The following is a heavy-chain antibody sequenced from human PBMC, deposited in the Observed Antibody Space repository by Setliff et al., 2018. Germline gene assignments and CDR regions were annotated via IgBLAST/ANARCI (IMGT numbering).Heavy chain of an antibody. CDR3: ARMSGFQYMDV. V-gene: IGHV4-61*09. CDR2: IYTSWST. D-gene: IGHD3-3*01. CDR1: DDSISSRHYY. J-gene: IGHJ6*03. Sequence: PSETLSLTCTVSDDSISSRHYYWSWIRQPAGKGLEWLGQIYTSWSTNYNPSLKGRATLSIDASKRQFSLKLNTVTAADTAVYYCARMSGFQYMDVWGKGTTVTVSS.